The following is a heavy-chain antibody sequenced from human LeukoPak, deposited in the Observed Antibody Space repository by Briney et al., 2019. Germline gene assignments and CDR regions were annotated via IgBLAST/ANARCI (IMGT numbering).Heavy chain of an antibody. V-gene: IGHV4-31*03. CDR3: ARDRAGGEIDY. J-gene: IGHJ4*02. CDR2: TYYSGST. D-gene: IGHD3-16*01. Sequence: SETLSLTCTVSGGSISSGGYYWSWIRQHPGKGLEWIGYTYYSGSTYYNPSLKSRVTISVDTSKNQFSLKLSSVTAADTAVYYCARDRAGGEIDYWGQGTLVTVSS. CDR1: GGSISSGGYY.